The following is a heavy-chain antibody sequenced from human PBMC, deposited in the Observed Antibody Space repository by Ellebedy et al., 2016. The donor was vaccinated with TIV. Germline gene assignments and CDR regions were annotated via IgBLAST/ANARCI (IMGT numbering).Heavy chain of an antibody. Sequence: ASVKVSCKASGYSFTNYHMYWVRQAPGQGLEWMGWISVHNGNTNYAQKFRGRVTMTTDTSTSTAYMELRSLTSDDTAVYFCARGWVDYWGQGTLVTVSS. CDR3: ARGWVDY. D-gene: IGHD1-26*01. J-gene: IGHJ4*02. V-gene: IGHV1-18*04. CDR2: ISVHNGNT. CDR1: GYSFTNYH.